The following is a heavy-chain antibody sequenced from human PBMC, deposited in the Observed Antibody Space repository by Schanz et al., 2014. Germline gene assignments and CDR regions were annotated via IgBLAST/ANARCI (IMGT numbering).Heavy chain of an antibody. CDR2: LSSSGLYT. V-gene: IGHV3-21*04. CDR3: ARGYGDSPTDF. CDR1: GFIFRSYT. D-gene: IGHD4-17*01. Sequence: EVQLVESGGGLVKPGGSLRLSCTASGFIFRSYTMNWVRQAPGKGLEWVSSLSSSGLYTFYADLAGGRFTISRDSSSNTLYLQVNSLRSEDTAVYYCARGYGDSPTDFWGQGSLVTVSS. J-gene: IGHJ4*02.